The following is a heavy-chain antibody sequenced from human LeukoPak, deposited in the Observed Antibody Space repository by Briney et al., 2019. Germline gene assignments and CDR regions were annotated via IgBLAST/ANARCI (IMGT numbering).Heavy chain of an antibody. J-gene: IGHJ4*02. CDR3: ARDVSATGGKDY. D-gene: IGHD1-14*01. V-gene: IGHV3-7*01. Sequence: PSETLSLTCGVSGGSISSDNWWSWVRQPPGKGLEWVANIKQDGSQKYYVDSVKGRFTISRDNAKNSLYLQMNSLRAEDTAVYYCARDVSATGGKDYWGQGTLVTVSS. CDR2: IKQDGSQK. CDR1: GGSISSDNW.